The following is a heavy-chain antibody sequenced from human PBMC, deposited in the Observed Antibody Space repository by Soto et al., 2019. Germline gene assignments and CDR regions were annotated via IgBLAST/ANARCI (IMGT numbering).Heavy chain of an antibody. Sequence: QVQLMQSGAEVKKPGASVKVSCKASGYTFTRNDINWVRQATGQGLEWMGWMSPHSGNTAYAQKFQGRVTMTRNTSIGTVSMGLSDLRSEDRAVYYCERGRITDNYCYGYGRDGWGQGPTVTVPS. CDR1: GYTFTRND. V-gene: IGHV1-8*01. D-gene: IGHD1-20*01. J-gene: IGHJ6*01. CDR2: MSPHSGNT. CDR3: ERGRITDNYCYGYGRDG.